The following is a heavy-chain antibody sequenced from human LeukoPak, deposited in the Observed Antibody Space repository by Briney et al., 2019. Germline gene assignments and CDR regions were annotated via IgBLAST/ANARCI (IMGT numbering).Heavy chain of an antibody. CDR2: ISGYNGNT. D-gene: IGHD3-9*01. CDR1: GYTFTSYG. J-gene: IGHJ3*02. V-gene: IGHV1-18*01. CDR3: AREVRYDILTGYLPGAFDI. Sequence: PVASVKVSCKASGYTFTSYGISWVRQAPGQGLEWMGWISGYNGNTNYAQKLQGRVTMTTDTSTSTAYMELRSLRSDDTAVYYCAREVRYDILTGYLPGAFDIWGQGTMVTVSS.